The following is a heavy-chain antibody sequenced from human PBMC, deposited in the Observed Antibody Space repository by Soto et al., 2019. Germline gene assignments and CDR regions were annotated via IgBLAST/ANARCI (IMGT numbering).Heavy chain of an antibody. D-gene: IGHD2-15*01. Sequence: PSETLSLTCAVYGGSFSGYYWSWIRQPPGKGLEWIGEINHSGSTNYNPSLKSRVTISVDTSKNQFSLKLSSVTAADTAVYYCARGVVAATNFHYWGQGTLVTVSS. CDR3: ARGVVAATNFHY. CDR2: INHSGST. V-gene: IGHV4-34*01. J-gene: IGHJ4*02. CDR1: GGSFSGYY.